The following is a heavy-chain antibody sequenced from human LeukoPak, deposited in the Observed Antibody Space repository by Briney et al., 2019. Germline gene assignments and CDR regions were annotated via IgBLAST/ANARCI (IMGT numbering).Heavy chain of an antibody. Sequence: GGSLRLSCAASGFTFSSYSMNWVRRAPGKGLEWVSYISSSSSTIYYADSVKGRFTISRDNAKNSLYLQMNSLRAEDTAVYYCASSMVRGEYYYYYGMDVWGQGTTVTVSS. J-gene: IGHJ6*02. CDR2: ISSSSSTI. CDR1: GFTFSSYS. V-gene: IGHV3-48*01. CDR3: ASSMVRGEYYYYYGMDV. D-gene: IGHD3-10*01.